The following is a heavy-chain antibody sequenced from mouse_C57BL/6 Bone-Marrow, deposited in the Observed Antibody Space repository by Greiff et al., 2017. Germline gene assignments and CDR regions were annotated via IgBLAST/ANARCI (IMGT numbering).Heavy chain of an antibody. CDR3: AIPTPPFDY. Sequence: QVQPKQPGAELVKPGASVKVSCKASGYTFTSYWMHWVKQRPGQGLEWIGRIHPSDSDTNFNQKFKGKATLTVDKSSSTAYMQLSSLTSEDSAVYYCAIPTPPFDYWGQGTTLTVSS. CDR1: GYTFTSYW. CDR2: IHPSDSDT. J-gene: IGHJ2*01. V-gene: IGHV1-74*01.